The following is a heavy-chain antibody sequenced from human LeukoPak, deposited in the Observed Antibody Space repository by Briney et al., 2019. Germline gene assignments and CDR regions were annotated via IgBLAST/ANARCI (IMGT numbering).Heavy chain of an antibody. CDR2: IYYSGST. CDR3: ARHSGGDCYGLHCYFDP. J-gene: IGHJ2*01. Sequence: SETLSLTCTVSGGSISSSSYYWGWIRQPPGKGLEWIGSIYYSGSTYYNPSLKSRVTISVDTSKNQFSLKLSSVTAADTAVYYCARHSGGDCYGLHCYFDPWGRGTLVTVSS. CDR1: GGSISSSSYY. D-gene: IGHD2-21*02. V-gene: IGHV4-39*01.